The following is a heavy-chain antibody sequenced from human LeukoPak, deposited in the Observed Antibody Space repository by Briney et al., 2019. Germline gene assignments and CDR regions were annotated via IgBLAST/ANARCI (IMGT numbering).Heavy chain of an antibody. CDR2: ISGSGGST. D-gene: IGHD3-9*01. Sequence: GGSQRLSCAASGFTFSSYAMSWVRQAPGKGLEWVSAISGSGGSTYYADSVKGRFTISRDNSKNTLYLQMNSLRAEDTAVYYCAKDERYFDWLSRNYFDYWGQGTLVTVSS. V-gene: IGHV3-23*01. J-gene: IGHJ4*02. CDR1: GFTFSSYA. CDR3: AKDERYFDWLSRNYFDY.